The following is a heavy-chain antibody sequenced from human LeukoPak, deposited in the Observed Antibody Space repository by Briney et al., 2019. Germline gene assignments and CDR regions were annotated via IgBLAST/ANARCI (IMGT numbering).Heavy chain of an antibody. V-gene: IGHV1-3*01. D-gene: IGHD6-19*01. CDR1: GYTFTSYA. Sequence: ASVKVSCKASGYTFTSYAMHWVRQAPGQRLEWMGWINAGNGNTKYSQKFQGRVTITRDTSASTAYMELSSLRSEDTAVYYCVKDRSSGWYLFDYWGQGTLVTVSS. CDR3: VKDRSSGWYLFDY. CDR2: INAGNGNT. J-gene: IGHJ4*02.